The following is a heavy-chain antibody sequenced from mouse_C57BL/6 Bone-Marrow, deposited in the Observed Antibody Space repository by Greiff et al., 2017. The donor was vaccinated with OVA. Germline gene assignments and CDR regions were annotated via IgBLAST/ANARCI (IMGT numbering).Heavy chain of an antibody. J-gene: IGHJ3*01. Sequence: QVQLKESGAELARPGASVKLSCKASGYTFTSYGISWVKQRTGQGLEWIGEIYPRSGNTYYNEKFKGKATLTADKSSSTAYMELRSLTSEDSAVFFVARRENGSSAGFASGAKGPLVIVSA. CDR2: IYPRSGNT. CDR1: GYTFTSYG. D-gene: IGHD1-1*01. CDR3: ARRENGSSAGFAS. V-gene: IGHV1-81*01.